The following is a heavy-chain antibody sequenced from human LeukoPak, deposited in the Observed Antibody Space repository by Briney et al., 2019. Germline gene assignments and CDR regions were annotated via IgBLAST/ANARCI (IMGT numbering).Heavy chain of an antibody. Sequence: GASVKVSCKASGYTFTSYYMHWVRQAPGQGLEWMGIINPSGGSTSYAQKFQGRVTMTRDTSTSTVYMELSSLRSEDTAVYYCARDEGYCSGGSCPFDYWGQGTLVTVSS. V-gene: IGHV1-46*01. CDR2: INPSGGST. D-gene: IGHD2-15*01. J-gene: IGHJ4*02. CDR1: GYTFTSYY. CDR3: ARDEGYCSGGSCPFDY.